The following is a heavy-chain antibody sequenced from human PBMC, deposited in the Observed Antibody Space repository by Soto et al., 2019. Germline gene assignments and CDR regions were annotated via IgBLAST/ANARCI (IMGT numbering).Heavy chain of an antibody. D-gene: IGHD4-17*01. V-gene: IGHV3-30*18. J-gene: IGHJ5*02. CDR2: ISYDGNTK. CDR3: AKELIAGDYGDYPLYNWCDP. Sequence: QVQLVESGGGLVQPGGSLRLSCAASGFTFSSYGIHWVRQAPGKGLEWVAVISYDGNTKFYADSVKCRFTNSRDNSKNTLYMQMNSLRAEDTAMYYCAKELIAGDYGDYPLYNWCDPWGQGTLVTVSS. CDR1: GFTFSSYG.